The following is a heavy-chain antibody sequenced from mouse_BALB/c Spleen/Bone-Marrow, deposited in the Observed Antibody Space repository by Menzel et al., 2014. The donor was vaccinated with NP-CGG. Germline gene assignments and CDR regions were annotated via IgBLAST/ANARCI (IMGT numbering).Heavy chain of an antibody. Sequence: EVKLVESGPDLVKPSQSLSLSCTVTGYSITSGYSWHWTRQLPGNKLEWMGYIHYSGSTNYNPSLKSRISITRDTSKNQFFLQLNSVTTEDTATYYCTRRGLYYGYAKDYWGQGTSVTVSS. CDR3: TRRGLYYGYAKDY. V-gene: IGHV3-1*02. D-gene: IGHD1-1*02. J-gene: IGHJ4*01. CDR2: IHYSGST. CDR1: GYSITSGYS.